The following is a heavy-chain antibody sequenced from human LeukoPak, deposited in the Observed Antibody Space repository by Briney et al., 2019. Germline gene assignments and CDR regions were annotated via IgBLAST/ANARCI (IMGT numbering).Heavy chain of an antibody. CDR2: IKPDGSEK. CDR3: AKEWDFHAFDI. CDR1: GFTFSSSW. D-gene: IGHD1-26*01. Sequence: GGSLRLSCAASGFTFSSSWMSWVRQAPGKGLEWVTNIKPDGSEKYYVDSVKGRFTISRDNAKNSLYLQMNSLRAEDTAIYYCAKEWDFHAFDIWGQGTTVTVSS. V-gene: IGHV3-7*03. J-gene: IGHJ3*02.